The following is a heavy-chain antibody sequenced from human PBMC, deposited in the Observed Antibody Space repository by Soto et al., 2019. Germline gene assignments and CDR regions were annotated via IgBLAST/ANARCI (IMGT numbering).Heavy chain of an antibody. CDR1: GYTFTSYG. CDR3: AREALWFGELKFDP. J-gene: IGHJ5*02. V-gene: IGHV1-18*01. D-gene: IGHD3-10*01. Sequence: GASVKVSCKASGYTFTSYGISWVRQAPGQGLEWMGWISAYNGNTNYAQKLQGRVTMTTDTSTSTAYMELRSLRSDDTAVYYCAREALWFGELKFDPWGQGTLVTVSS. CDR2: ISAYNGNT.